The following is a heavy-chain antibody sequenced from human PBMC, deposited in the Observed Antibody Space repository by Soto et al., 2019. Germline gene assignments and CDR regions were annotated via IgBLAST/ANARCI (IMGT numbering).Heavy chain of an antibody. CDR3: AKGRGNYCSGGTCYFDY. J-gene: IGHJ4*02. D-gene: IGHD2-15*01. V-gene: IGHV3-23*01. CDR2: ISGSGGST. Sequence: EVQLLESGGGLVQPGGSLRLSCAASGFTFSGYAMSWVRQAPGKGLEWVSGISGSGGSTYYADSVQGRFTIARDNSKNTLYEQMSSLRAEDTAVYYCAKGRGNYCSGGTCYFDYWGQGTLVTVSS. CDR1: GFTFSGYA.